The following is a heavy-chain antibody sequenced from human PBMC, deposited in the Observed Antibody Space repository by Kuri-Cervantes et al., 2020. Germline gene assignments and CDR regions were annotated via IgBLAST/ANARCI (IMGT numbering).Heavy chain of an antibody. CDR2: ISYDGSNK. CDR3: AKTQVLRYFDWLKAGRNYYGMDV. D-gene: IGHD3-9*01. Sequence: GESLKISCAAPRCSFSIYVMGWVRQAPGKGLEWVAVISYDGSNKYYADSVKGRFTISRDNSKNTLYLQMNSLRAEDTAVYYCAKTQVLRYFDWLKAGRNYYGMDVWGQGTTVTVSS. CDR1: RCSFSIYV. J-gene: IGHJ6*02. V-gene: IGHV3-30*18.